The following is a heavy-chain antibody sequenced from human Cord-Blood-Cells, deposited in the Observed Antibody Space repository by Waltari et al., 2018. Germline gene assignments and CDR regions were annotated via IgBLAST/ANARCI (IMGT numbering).Heavy chain of an antibody. D-gene: IGHD5-18*01. CDR2: IIPILGIA. CDR1: GGTFSSYA. V-gene: IGHV1-69*09. Sequence: QVQLVQSGAEVKKPGSSVKVSCKASGGTFSSYAISWVRQAPGQGLEWMGRIIPILGIANYAQKFQGRVTITADKSTSTAYMELSSLRSEDMAVYYCARGYSYGYFDYWGQGTLVTVSS. J-gene: IGHJ4*02. CDR3: ARGYSYGYFDY.